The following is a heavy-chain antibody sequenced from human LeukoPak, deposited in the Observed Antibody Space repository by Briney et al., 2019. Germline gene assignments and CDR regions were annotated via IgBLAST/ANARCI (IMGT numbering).Heavy chain of an antibody. Sequence: ASVKVSCKASGYTFTSYGISWVRQAPGQGLEWMGWINPNSGGTNYAQKFQGRVTMTWDTSITTAYMELSRLASDDTAVYYCARDPRPEYYFDYWGQGTLVTVSS. CDR3: ARDPRPEYYFDY. J-gene: IGHJ4*02. CDR2: INPNSGGT. V-gene: IGHV1-2*02. CDR1: GYTFTSYG.